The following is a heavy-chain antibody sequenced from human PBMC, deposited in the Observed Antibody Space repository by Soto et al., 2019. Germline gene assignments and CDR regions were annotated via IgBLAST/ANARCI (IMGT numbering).Heavy chain of an antibody. D-gene: IGHD2-2*02. J-gene: IGHJ6*02. V-gene: IGHV3-33*01. CDR2: IWYDGSTK. CDR3: ARDSYCSSTSCYRRGGGVYYYGMDV. CDR1: GFTFSSYG. Sequence: QVQLVESGGGVVQPGRSLRLSCAASGFTFSSYGMHWVRQAPGKGLEWVAVIWYDGSTKYYADSVKGRFTISRDNSKKTLYLQMNSLSGEDTAVYYCARDSYCSSTSCYRRGGGVYYYGMDVWGQGTTVTVSS.